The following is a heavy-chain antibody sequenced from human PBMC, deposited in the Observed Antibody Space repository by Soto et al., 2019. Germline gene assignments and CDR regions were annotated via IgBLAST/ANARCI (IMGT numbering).Heavy chain of an antibody. CDR2: LSFDGNNK. CDR3: ARGPFGDAAMVTNYFDY. J-gene: IGHJ4*02. V-gene: IGHV3-30-3*01. D-gene: IGHD5-18*01. CDR1: GFTFSNYA. Sequence: LSLSCAASGFTFSNYAIHWVRQAPGKGLEWVAVLSFDGNNKHYADSVKGRFTISRDNSKNTLYLQMNTLRAEDTAVYYCARGPFGDAAMVTNYFDYWGQGTLVTVSS.